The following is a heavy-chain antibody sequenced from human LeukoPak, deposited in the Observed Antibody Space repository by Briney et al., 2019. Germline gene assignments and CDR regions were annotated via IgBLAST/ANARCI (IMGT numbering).Heavy chain of an antibody. D-gene: IGHD1-26*01. V-gene: IGHV3-48*04. J-gene: IGHJ4*02. CDR2: ISSSSSTI. Sequence: PGGSLRLSCAASGFTFSSYSMNWVRQAPGKGLEWVSYISSSSSTIYYADSVKGRYTISRDNAKNSLYLQMNSLRAEDTAVYYCARGSLAAFDYWGQGTLVTVSS. CDR3: ARGSLAAFDY. CDR1: GFTFSSYS.